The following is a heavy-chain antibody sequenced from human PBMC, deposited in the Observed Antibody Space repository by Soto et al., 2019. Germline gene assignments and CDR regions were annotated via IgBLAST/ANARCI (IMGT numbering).Heavy chain of an antibody. CDR1: GYSFRSYW. CDR3: ARHYYSTAASEY. V-gene: IGHV5-10-1*01. CDR2: IDGGDSYT. D-gene: IGHD1-26*01. Sequence: PGESLKISCQASGYSFRSYWISWVRQMPGRGLEWLGRIDGGDSYTKYNPSFEGHVTMSLDESISTAYLQLSSLKAPDTATYFCARHYYSTAASEYWGQGTVVTVSS. J-gene: IGHJ4*02.